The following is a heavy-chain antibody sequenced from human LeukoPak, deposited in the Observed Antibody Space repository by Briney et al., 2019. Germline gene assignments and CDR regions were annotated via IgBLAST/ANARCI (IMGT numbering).Heavy chain of an antibody. V-gene: IGHV3-23*01. CDR2: ISTSGGST. CDR1: GFTFSSYA. CDR3: AKVRFGVTARYHFDF. J-gene: IGHJ4*02. Sequence: GSLRLSCAASGFTFSSYAMSWVRPAPGKGLEWVSTISTSGGSTYYADSVKGRFTISRDNSKNTLYLQMNSLRAEDTAVYYCAKVRFGVTARYHFDFWGQGTLVTVSS. D-gene: IGHD3-10*01.